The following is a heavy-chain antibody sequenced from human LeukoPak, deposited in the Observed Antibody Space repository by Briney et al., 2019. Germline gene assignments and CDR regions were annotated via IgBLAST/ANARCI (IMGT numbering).Heavy chain of an antibody. Sequence: PGGSLRLSCAASGFTFSSYSMNWVRQAPGKGLEWVANIKQDGSEKYYVDSVKGRFTISRDNAKNSLYLQMNSLRAEDTAVYYCASPLYYDFWSGYYNFDYWGQGTLVTVSS. CDR3: ASPLYYDFWSGYYNFDY. CDR2: IKQDGSEK. D-gene: IGHD3-3*01. CDR1: GFTFSSYS. J-gene: IGHJ4*02. V-gene: IGHV3-7*01.